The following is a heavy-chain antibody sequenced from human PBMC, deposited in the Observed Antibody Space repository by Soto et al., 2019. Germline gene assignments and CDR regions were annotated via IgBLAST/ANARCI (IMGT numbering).Heavy chain of an antibody. CDR1: GFICSSYD. J-gene: IGHJ3*02. V-gene: IGHV3-23*01. CDR2: ILVGGST. CDR3: AKATATGGGAFDI. D-gene: IGHD2-8*02. Sequence: PGGSLRLSCAASGFICSSYDMSWVRQAPGKGLEWVSTILVGGSTHYEDSVKGRFTISRDRSKNTVYLQMNSLTAGDTAVYYCAKATATGGGAFDICGQWTMVTVSS.